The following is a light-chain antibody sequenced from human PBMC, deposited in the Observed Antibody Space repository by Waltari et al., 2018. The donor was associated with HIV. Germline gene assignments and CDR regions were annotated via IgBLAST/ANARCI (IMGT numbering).Light chain of an antibody. Sequence: QSALTQPASVSGSPGQSLTISCPGTSSDIGDSDYVSWYQQHPGQAPKLFIYEVRDRPSGVSDRFSGSKSGNTASLTISGLQAEDEAHYHCTSHTNTDTVVFGGGTMVTVL. J-gene: IGLJ2*01. CDR3: TSHTNTDTVV. CDR1: SSDIGDSDY. V-gene: IGLV2-14*01. CDR2: EVR.